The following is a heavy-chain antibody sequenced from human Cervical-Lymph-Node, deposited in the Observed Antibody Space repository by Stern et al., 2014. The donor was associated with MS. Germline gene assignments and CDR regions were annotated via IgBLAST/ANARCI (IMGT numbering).Heavy chain of an antibody. CDR2: MYNSGNT. J-gene: IGHJ5*02. V-gene: IGHV4-31*03. CDR3: ARGAMNGVFDP. Sequence: VQLVESGPGLVKPSQTLSLSCSVSGASISSGGYYWTWIRQHPGKGLEWIGYMYNSGNTYYNPSLKSRVTISGDPSENQFSLQLKSVAAADTAVYYCARGAMNGVFDPWGQGTLVTVSS. D-gene: IGHD1-1*01. CDR1: GASISSGGYY.